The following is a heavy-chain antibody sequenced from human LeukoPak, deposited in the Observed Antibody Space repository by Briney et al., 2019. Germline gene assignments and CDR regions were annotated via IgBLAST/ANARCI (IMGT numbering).Heavy chain of an antibody. D-gene: IGHD6-13*01. V-gene: IGHV5-51*01. CDR2: IYPGDSDT. J-gene: IGHJ4*02. CDR3: ARHTYSSSSSYYFDY. Sequence: GESLKISCKGSGYSFTSYWIGWVRQMPGKGLEWMGIIYPGDSDTRYSPSFQGQVTISADKSISTAYLQGSSLKASDTAIYYCARHTYSSSSSYYFDYWGQGTLVTVSS. CDR1: GYSFTSYW.